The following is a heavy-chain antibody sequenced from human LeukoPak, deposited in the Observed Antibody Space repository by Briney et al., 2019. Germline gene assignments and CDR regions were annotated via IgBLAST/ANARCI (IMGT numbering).Heavy chain of an antibody. CDR1: SGSFRGYY. Sequence: SETLSLTCAMSSGSFRGYYWSWIGQSPGKGLEWIGEMSPSGSTKYNPSLKSRVSISEDTSKNLLFLKLTSVTAADTAEYFCARVRHDPLEYYYYIDVWGTGTPVAVSS. D-gene: IGHD3-3*01. J-gene: IGHJ6*03. CDR2: MSPSGST. V-gene: IGHV4-34*01. CDR3: ARVRHDPLEYYYYIDV.